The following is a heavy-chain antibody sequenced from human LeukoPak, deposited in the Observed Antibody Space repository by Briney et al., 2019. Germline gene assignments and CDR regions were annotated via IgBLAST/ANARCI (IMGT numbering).Heavy chain of an antibody. CDR1: GGSVSSGSFY. CDR3: ARALLSNWFDP. CDR2: IYYSGST. Sequence: SETLSLTCTVSGGSVSSGSFYWSWIRQPPGKGLQWIGYIYYSGSTNYNPSLKSRVTISVDTSKNQFSLKLSSVTAADKAVYYCARALLSNWFDPWGQGTLVTVSS. D-gene: IGHD2-15*01. V-gene: IGHV4-61*01. J-gene: IGHJ5*02.